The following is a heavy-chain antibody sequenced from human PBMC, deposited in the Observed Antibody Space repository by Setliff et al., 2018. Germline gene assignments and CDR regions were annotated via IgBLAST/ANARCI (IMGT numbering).Heavy chain of an antibody. D-gene: IGHD3-10*01. CDR3: AGGQPLVRKYYYYMDV. CDR1: GGTFSSYA. V-gene: IGHV1-69*13. Sequence: SVKVSCKASGGTFSSYAISWVRQAPGQGLEWMGGIIPMFGTNYAQKFQGRVTITADESTSTAYMELSSLGSEDTAVYYCAGGQPLVRKYYYYMDVWGKGTTVTVSS. CDR2: IIPMFGT. J-gene: IGHJ6*03.